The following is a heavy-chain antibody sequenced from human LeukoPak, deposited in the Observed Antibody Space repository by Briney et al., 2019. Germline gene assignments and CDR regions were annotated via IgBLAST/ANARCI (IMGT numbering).Heavy chain of an antibody. CDR3: TRGVDTAMVHWYFDL. J-gene: IGHJ2*01. D-gene: IGHD5-18*01. Sequence: SETLSLTCTVSGGSISSYYWSWIRQPPGKGLGWIGYIYYSGSTNYNPSLKSRVTISVDTSKNQFSLKLSSVTAADTAVYYCTRGVDTAMVHWYFDLWGRGTLVTVSS. CDR2: IYYSGST. V-gene: IGHV4-59*01. CDR1: GGSISSYY.